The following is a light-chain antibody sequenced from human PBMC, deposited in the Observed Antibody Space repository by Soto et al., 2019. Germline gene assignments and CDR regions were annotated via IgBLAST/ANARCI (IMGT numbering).Light chain of an antibody. Sequence: QSGLTQPPSVSGAPGQRVTISCTGSSSTIGAGYDVHWYQQLPGTDPKLLIYGNSNRPSGVPYRFSGSKSGTSASLAITGLQAEDEADYYVTSYESSPSGWVFGGGTKLTVL. V-gene: IGLV1-40*01. CDR1: SSTIGAGYD. CDR3: TSYESSPSGWV. J-gene: IGLJ3*02. CDR2: GNS.